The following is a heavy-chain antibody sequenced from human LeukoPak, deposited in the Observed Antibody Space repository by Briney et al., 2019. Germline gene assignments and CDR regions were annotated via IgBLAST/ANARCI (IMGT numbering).Heavy chain of an antibody. J-gene: IGHJ5*02. D-gene: IGHD2-15*01. Sequence: GGSLRLSCAASGFTFSSYGMHWVRQAPGKGLEWVAVIRYDGSNKYYADSVKGRFTISRDNSKNTLYRQMNSLRAEDPAVYSCANTSPAALDPWGQGTLVTVSS. CDR1: GFTFSSYG. V-gene: IGHV3-30*02. CDR2: IRYDGSNK. CDR3: ANTSPAALDP.